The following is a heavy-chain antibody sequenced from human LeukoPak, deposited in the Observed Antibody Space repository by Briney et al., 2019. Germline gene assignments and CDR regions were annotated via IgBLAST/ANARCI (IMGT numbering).Heavy chain of an antibody. D-gene: IGHD2-21*01. Sequence: SVKVSCKASGGTFSSYAISWVRQAPGQGLEWMGGIIPIFGTANYAQKFQGRVTITADESTSTAYMELSSLRSEDTAVYYCARGLYCGGDCYSDDASDIWGQGTMVTVSS. J-gene: IGHJ3*02. V-gene: IGHV1-69*01. CDR1: GGTFSSYA. CDR3: ARGLYCGGDCYSDDASDI. CDR2: IIPIFGTA.